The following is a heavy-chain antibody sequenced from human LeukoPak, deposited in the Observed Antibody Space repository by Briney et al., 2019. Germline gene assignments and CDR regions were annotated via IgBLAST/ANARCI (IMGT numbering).Heavy chain of an antibody. CDR2: ISGSGGST. Sequence: GGSLRLSCAASGFTFSSYAMSRVRQAPGKGLEWVSAISGSGGSTYYADSVKGRFTISRDNSKNTLYLQMNSLRAEDTAVYYCAKICGYDYALFDYWGQGTLVTVSS. CDR3: AKICGYDYALFDY. V-gene: IGHV3-23*01. J-gene: IGHJ4*02. D-gene: IGHD5-12*01. CDR1: GFTFSSYA.